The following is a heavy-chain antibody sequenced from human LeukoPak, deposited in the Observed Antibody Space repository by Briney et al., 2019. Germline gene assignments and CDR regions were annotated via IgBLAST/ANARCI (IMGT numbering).Heavy chain of an antibody. CDR1: GFTVSDNY. D-gene: IGHD3-22*01. CDR2: IYSAGAT. CDR3: ASLFSSGPLGGP. J-gene: IGHJ5*02. V-gene: IGHV3-53*01. Sequence: PGWSLRLSCAASGFTVSDNYMTWVRQAPGKGLEWVSSIYSAGATHYAESVKGRFTISRDNSKNTLYLQMNSLRAEDMAVYYCASLFSSGPLGGPWGQGTLVTVSS.